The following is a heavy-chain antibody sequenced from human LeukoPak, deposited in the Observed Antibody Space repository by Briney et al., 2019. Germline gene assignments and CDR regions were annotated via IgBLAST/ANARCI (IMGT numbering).Heavy chain of an antibody. Sequence: PSETLSPTCTVSGGSISSYYWSWTRQPPGKGLEWIGYIYYSGSTNYNPSPKSRVTISVDTSKNQFSLKLSSVTAADTAVYYCAREGRDGYNPWGQGTLVTVSS. CDR2: IYYSGST. V-gene: IGHV4-59*01. D-gene: IGHD5-24*01. CDR3: AREGRDGYNP. J-gene: IGHJ5*02. CDR1: GGSISSYY.